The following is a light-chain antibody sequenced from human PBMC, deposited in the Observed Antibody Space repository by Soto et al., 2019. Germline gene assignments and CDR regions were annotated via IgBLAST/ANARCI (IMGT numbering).Light chain of an antibody. J-gene: IGLJ3*02. Sequence: QSVLTQPPSASGTPGQTVTISCSGSGSNIGENAVNWYQHLPGTAPQLLIYSNALRPSGVPHRFSGSKSGTAGSLAISGLQYEDEAHYYCAECDDSVKAMLFGGGTKLTVL. CDR2: SNA. V-gene: IGLV1-44*01. CDR3: AECDDSVKAML. CDR1: GSNIGENA.